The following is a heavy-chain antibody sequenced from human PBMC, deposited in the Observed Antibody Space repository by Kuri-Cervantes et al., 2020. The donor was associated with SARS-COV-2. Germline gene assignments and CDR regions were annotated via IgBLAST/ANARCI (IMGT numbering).Heavy chain of an antibody. CDR1: GYTFTGYY. CDR3: ARGLLGGSGYFYYYMDV. V-gene: IGHV1-69*06. J-gene: IGHJ6*03. D-gene: IGHD3-22*01. Sequence: SVKVSCKASGYTFTGYYMHWVRQAPGQGLEWMGGIIPIFGTANYAQKFQGRVTITADKSTSTAYMELSSLRSEDTAVYYCARGLLGGSGYFYYYMDVWGKGTTVTVSS. CDR2: IIPIFGTA.